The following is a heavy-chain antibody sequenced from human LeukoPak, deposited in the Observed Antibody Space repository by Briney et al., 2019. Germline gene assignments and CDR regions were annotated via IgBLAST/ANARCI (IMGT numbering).Heavy chain of an antibody. CDR2: IGPTGTDR. J-gene: IGHJ4*02. V-gene: IGHV3-21*01. CDR1: GFTFSSFG. CDR3: ATETIGRHYDY. Sequence: PGGSLRLSCAASGFTFSSFGFNWVRQAPGKGLEWVSSIGPTGTDRYYADSVRGRFTISRDNAKNSMCLQMDSLRDEDTAVYYCATETIGRHYDYWGQGTLLTVSS. D-gene: IGHD1-14*01.